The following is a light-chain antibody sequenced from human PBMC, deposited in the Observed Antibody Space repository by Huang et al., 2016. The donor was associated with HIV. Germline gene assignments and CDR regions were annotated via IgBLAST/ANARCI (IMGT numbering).Light chain of an antibody. Sequence: EIVLTQSPATLSLSPGDTATLSCRASQTMSDYFAWYQQKPGQAPRLLIFDASNRATGIPGRFSGSGSGTDFTLTISSLEPEDCAVYYCQHRGTFGQGTKVEVK. CDR3: QHRGT. CDR1: QTMSDY. J-gene: IGKJ1*01. CDR2: DAS. V-gene: IGKV3-11*01.